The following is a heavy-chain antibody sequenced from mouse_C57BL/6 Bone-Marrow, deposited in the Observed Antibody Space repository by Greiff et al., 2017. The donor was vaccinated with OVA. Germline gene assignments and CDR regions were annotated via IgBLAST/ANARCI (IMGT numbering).Heavy chain of an antibody. V-gene: IGHV1-80*01. CDR1: GYAFSSYW. J-gene: IGHJ1*03. CDR2: IYPGDGDT. Sequence: QVQLKESGAELVKPGASVKISCKASGYAFSSYWMNWVKQRPGKGLEWIGQIYPGDGDTNYNGKFKGKATLTADKSSSTAYMQLSSLTSEDSAVYCCARRGYGSSFWYFDVWGTGTTVTVSS. CDR3: ARRGYGSSFWYFDV. D-gene: IGHD1-1*01.